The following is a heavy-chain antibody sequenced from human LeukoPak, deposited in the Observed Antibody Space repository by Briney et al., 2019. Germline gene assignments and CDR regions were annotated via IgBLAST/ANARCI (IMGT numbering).Heavy chain of an antibody. D-gene: IGHD3-22*01. CDR1: GGSFSGYY. J-gene: IGHJ4*02. V-gene: IGHV4-34*01. CDR3: ARGVYYDSSGYYYFDY. CDR2: INHSGST. Sequence: SETLSLTCAVYGGSFSGYYWSWIRQPPGKGLEWIGEINHSGSTNYNPSLKSRVTISVDTSKNKFSLKLSSVTAADTAVYYCARGVYYDSSGYYYFDYWGQGTLVTVSS.